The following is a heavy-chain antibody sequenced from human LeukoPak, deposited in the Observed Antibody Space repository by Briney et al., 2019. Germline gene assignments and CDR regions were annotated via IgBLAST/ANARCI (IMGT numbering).Heavy chain of an antibody. Sequence: GGSLRLSCAASGFTVSSNFMSWVRQAPGKGLEWVSVIYSGGSTYYADSVKGRFTISRDNSKNTLYLQMNSLRAEDTAVYYCAKFTVTPDYFDYWGQGTLVTVSS. CDR3: AKFTVTPDYFDY. CDR1: GFTVSSNF. J-gene: IGHJ4*02. D-gene: IGHD4-11*01. V-gene: IGHV3-53*01. CDR2: IYSGGST.